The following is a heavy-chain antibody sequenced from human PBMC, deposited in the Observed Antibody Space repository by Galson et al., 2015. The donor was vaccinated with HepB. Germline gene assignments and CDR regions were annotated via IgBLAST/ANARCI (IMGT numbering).Heavy chain of an antibody. J-gene: IGHJ1*01. CDR1: GFTVSSNY. Sequence: SLRLSCAASGFTVSSNYMSWVRQAPGKGLEWVSVIYSGGSTYYADSVKGRFTISRDNSKNTLYLQMNSLRAEDTAVYYCARAEKRGYFQHWGQGTLVTVSS. D-gene: IGHD3-10*01. CDR3: ARAEKRGYFQH. V-gene: IGHV3-66*01. CDR2: IYSGGST.